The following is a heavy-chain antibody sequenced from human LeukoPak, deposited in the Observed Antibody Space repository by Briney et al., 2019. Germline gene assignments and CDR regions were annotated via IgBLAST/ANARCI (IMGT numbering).Heavy chain of an antibody. D-gene: IGHD6-19*01. CDR2: MNPNDGNT. Sequence: ASVNVSCEASGYTFTSYDINWVRQATGQGLEWMGRMNPNDGNTDYVQKFQGRVTLTRNTSISTAYMELSSLRSEDTAVYYCTRGGPVAGTHKYFQHWGQGTLVTVSS. V-gene: IGHV1-8*01. J-gene: IGHJ1*01. CDR1: GYTFTSYD. CDR3: TRGGPVAGTHKYFQH.